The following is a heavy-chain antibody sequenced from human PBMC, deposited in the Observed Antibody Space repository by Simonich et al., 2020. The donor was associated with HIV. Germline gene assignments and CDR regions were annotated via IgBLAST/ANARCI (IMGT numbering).Heavy chain of an antibody. CDR2: INHSGST. J-gene: IGHJ4*02. Sequence: QVQLQQWGAGLLKPSETLSLTCAVYGGSFSGSYWSWLPHPPGRGLEWIGKINHSGSTNYNPSLKIRVTISVDTSKNQFSLKLSSVTAADTAVYYCARGFYQRLYYFDYWGQGTLVTVSS. D-gene: IGHD2-2*01. V-gene: IGHV4-34*01. CDR1: GGSFSGSY. CDR3: ARGFYQRLYYFDY.